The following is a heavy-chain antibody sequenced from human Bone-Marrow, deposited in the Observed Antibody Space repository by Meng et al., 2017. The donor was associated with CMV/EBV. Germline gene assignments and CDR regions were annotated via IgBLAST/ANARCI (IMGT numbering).Heavy chain of an antibody. V-gene: IGHV4-59*01. J-gene: IGHJ5*02. D-gene: IGHD5-12*01. CDR1: GGSISSYY. Sequence: GSLRLSCTVSGGSISSYYWSWIRQPPGKGLEWIGYIYCSGSTNYNPSLKSRVTISVDTSKNQFSLKLSSVTAADTAVYYCARGEVVATINYNWFDPWGQGTLVTVSS. CDR3: ARGEVVATINYNWFDP. CDR2: IYCSGST.